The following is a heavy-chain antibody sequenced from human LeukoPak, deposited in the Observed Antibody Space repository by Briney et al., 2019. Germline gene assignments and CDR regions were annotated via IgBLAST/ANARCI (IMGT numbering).Heavy chain of an antibody. CDR3: ARKDSSPRTFDY. Sequence: WGSLRLSCAASGISFSNYWMSWVRQAPGKGLEWVANIKEDGSEKNYVDSVKGRFTISRDNAKNSLYLQMNSLRAEDTAVYYCARKDSSPRTFDYWGQGTLVTVSS. D-gene: IGHD3-22*01. CDR1: GISFSNYW. V-gene: IGHV3-7*01. CDR2: IKEDGSEK. J-gene: IGHJ4*02.